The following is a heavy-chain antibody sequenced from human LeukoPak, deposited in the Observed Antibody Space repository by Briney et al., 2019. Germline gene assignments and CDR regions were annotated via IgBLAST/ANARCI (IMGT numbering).Heavy chain of an antibody. Sequence: GGSLRLSCAASGFTFSSYGMHWVRQAPGKGLEWVAVISYDGSNKYYADSVKGRFTISRDNSKNTLYLQMNSLRAEDTAVYYCAKDQCSSTSCYSYDYWGQGTLVTVSS. D-gene: IGHD2-2*01. V-gene: IGHV3-30*18. CDR2: ISYDGSNK. CDR1: GFTFSSYG. J-gene: IGHJ4*02. CDR3: AKDQCSSTSCYSYDY.